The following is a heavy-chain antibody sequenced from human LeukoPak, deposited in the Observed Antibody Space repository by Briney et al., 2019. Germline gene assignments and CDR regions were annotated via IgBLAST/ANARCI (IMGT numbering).Heavy chain of an antibody. V-gene: IGHV3-74*01. D-gene: IGHD5-18*01. CDR3: ARDRPGNTAIDY. J-gene: IGHJ4*02. CDR2: IHSDGRST. CDR1: GFTFSTYW. Sequence: PGGSLRLSCAASGFTFSTYWMHWVRQAPGKGLVWVSRIHSDGRSTSYADSVNGRFTISRDNAKNTLYLQMNSLRAEDRAVYYCARDRPGNTAIDYWGQGTLVTVSS.